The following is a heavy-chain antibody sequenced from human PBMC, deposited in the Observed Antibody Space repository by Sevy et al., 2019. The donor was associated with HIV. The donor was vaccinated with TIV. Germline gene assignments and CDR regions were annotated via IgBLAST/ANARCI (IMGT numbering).Heavy chain of an antibody. V-gene: IGHV3-73*01. J-gene: IGHJ3*02. D-gene: IGHD2-2*01. Sequence: GGSLRLSCAASGFTFSGSAMHWVRQASGKGLEWVGRIRSKANSYATAYAASVKGRFTISRDDSKNTAYLQMNSLKTEDTAVYYCTRQGVIVLVPAAIRGAYDIWGQGTMVTVSS. CDR1: GFTFSGSA. CDR2: IRSKANSYAT. CDR3: TRQGVIVLVPAAIRGAYDI.